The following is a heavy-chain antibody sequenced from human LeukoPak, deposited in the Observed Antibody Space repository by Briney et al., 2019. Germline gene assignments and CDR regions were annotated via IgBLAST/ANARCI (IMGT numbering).Heavy chain of an antibody. CDR3: AREYGSGTPDFDY. V-gene: IGHV3-53*01. D-gene: IGHD3-10*01. CDR1: GFTVSDNY. J-gene: IGHJ4*02. Sequence: GGSLRLSCAASGFTVSDNYMSWVRQAPWKGLEWVSVIYSGGSTYYSDSVKGRFTISRDNSKNTLYLQMNSLRAEDTAVYYCAREYGSGTPDFDYWGQGTLVSVSS. CDR2: IYSGGST.